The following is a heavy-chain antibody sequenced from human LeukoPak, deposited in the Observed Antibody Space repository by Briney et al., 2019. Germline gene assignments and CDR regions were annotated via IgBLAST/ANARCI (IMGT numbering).Heavy chain of an antibody. CDR1: GFTFSSYG. CDR3: AKVVSSSWGYFDY. D-gene: IGHD6-13*01. V-gene: IGHV3-30*02. Sequence: GGSLRLSCAASGFTFSSYGMHWVRQAPGKGLEWVAFIRYDGSTKYYADSVKGRFTISRDNSKNTLYLQMNSLRPEDTAVYYCAKVVSSSWGYFDYWGQGTLVTVSS. J-gene: IGHJ4*02. CDR2: IRYDGSTK.